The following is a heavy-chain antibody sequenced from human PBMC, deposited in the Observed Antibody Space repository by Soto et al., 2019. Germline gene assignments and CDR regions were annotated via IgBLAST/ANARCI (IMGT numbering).Heavy chain of an antibody. J-gene: IGHJ5*02. D-gene: IGHD2-2*01. CDR1: GGSISSYY. V-gene: IGHV4-59*08. Sequence: SETLSLTCTVSGGSISSYYWSWIRQPPGKGLEWIGYIYYSGSTNYNPSLKSRVTISVDTSKNQFSLKLSSVTAADTAVYYCARPMMDCSSTSCFWFDPWGQGTLVTVSS. CDR3: ARPMMDCSSTSCFWFDP. CDR2: IYYSGST.